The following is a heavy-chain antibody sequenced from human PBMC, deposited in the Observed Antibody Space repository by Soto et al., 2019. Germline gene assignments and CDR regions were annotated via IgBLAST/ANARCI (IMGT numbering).Heavy chain of an antibody. J-gene: IGHJ4*02. Sequence: GGSLRCSWIGSGFTFGDFAVRWVRQAPGEGLEWVGFMSSEEYGGTTEYAASVKGRFTISRYDYKNTGFLHMNSLKTEDTGVYYCASGTDEFEYWGRGILVTVSS. CDR1: GFTFGDFA. D-gene: IGHD1-1*01. CDR2: MSSEEYGGTT. CDR3: ASGTDEFEY. V-gene: IGHV3-49*04.